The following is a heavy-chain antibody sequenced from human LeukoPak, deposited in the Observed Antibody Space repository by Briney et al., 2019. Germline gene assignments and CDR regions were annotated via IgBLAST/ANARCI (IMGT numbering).Heavy chain of an antibody. CDR2: ISSSSSTI. V-gene: IGHV3-48*01. J-gene: IGHJ5*02. CDR3: ARSYWANWFDP. CDR1: GFTFSSYS. Sequence: GRSLRLSCAASGFTFSSYSMNWVRQAPGRGLEWVSYISSSSSTIYYADSVKGRFTISRDNAKNSLYLQMNSLRAEDTAVYYCARSYWANWFDPWGQGTLVTVSS. D-gene: IGHD2-21*01.